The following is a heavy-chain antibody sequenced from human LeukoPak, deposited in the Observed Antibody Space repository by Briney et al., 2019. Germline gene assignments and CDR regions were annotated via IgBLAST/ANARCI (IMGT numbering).Heavy chain of an antibody. Sequence: ASVKVSCKASGYTFTGYYMHWVRQAPGQGLEWMGWINPNSGGTNYAQKFQDRVTMTRDTSISTAYMELSRLRSDDTAVYYCARSPHILTGENFDYWGQGTLVTVSS. D-gene: IGHD3-9*01. CDR2: INPNSGGT. CDR1: GYTFTGYY. CDR3: ARSPHILTGENFDY. V-gene: IGHV1-2*02. J-gene: IGHJ4*02.